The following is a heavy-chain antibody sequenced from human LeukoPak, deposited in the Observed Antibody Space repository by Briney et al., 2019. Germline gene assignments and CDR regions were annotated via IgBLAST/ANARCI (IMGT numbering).Heavy chain of an antibody. CDR2: IYTGGGT. CDR3: ARARGYSGYESKWYFYGMDV. Sequence: GGSLRLSCVASGFTVSSFYMSWVRQAPGKGLEWVSVIYTGGGTFYADSVKGRFTISRDSSKNTLFLQMDSLRAEDTAVYYCARARGYSGYESKWYFYGMDVWGQGTTVTVSS. J-gene: IGHJ6*02. CDR1: GFTVSSFY. D-gene: IGHD5-12*01. V-gene: IGHV3-53*01.